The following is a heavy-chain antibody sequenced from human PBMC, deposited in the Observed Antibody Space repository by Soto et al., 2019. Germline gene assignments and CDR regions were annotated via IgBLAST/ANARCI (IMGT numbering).Heavy chain of an antibody. D-gene: IGHD2-15*01. CDR1: GGTFSSYA. CDR2: IIPIFGTA. Sequence: SVKVSCKASGGTFSSYAISWVRQAPGQGLEWMGGIIPIFGTANYAQKFQGRVTITADESTSTAYMELSSLRSEDTAVYYCARGGAGVGHYSVGSCYGPRPNYYGMDVWGQGTTATVS. V-gene: IGHV1-69*13. J-gene: IGHJ6*02. CDR3: ARGGAGVGHYSVGSCYGPRPNYYGMDV.